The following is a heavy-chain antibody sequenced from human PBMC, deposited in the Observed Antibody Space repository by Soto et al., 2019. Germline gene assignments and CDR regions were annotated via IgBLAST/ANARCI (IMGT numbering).Heavy chain of an antibody. V-gene: IGHV4-31*03. CDR2: IYDSGST. CDR3: ARVNLDYVTGMDV. CDR1: GGPITNY. D-gene: IGHD4-17*01. Sequence: TSEILSLTCTVSGGPITNYWSWIRQHPGKGLEWIGYIYDSGSTYYNPSLKSRVTMSLDTSKNQLSLKLTSVTAADTAVYYCARVNLDYVTGMDVWGQGTTVTVSS. J-gene: IGHJ6*02.